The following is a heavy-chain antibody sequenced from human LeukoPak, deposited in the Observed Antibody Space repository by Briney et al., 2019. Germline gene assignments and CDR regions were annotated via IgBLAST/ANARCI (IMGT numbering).Heavy chain of an antibody. D-gene: IGHD2-2*01. Sequence: GASVKVSCKASGGTFSNYAINWLRQAPGQGPEWMGGIFPIFGRANYAQKFEGRLTITADEFMNTAHMELRSLTSEDTAMYYCAMGFCSRTSCYWSGHRFDPWGQGTLVTVSS. CDR3: AMGFCSRTSCYWSGHRFDP. CDR2: IFPIFGRA. CDR1: GGTFSNYA. V-gene: IGHV1-69*13. J-gene: IGHJ5*02.